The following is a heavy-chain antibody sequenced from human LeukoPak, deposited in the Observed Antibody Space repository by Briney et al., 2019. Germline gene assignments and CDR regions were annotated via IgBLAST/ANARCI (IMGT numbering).Heavy chain of an antibody. CDR1: GFTFSSYA. CDR2: ISGNGRST. Sequence: PGGSLRLSCAASGFTFSSYAMSWVRQAPGKGLEWVSSISGNGRSTFYADSVKGRFTISRDDSKNTLYLQMNSLRAEDTAVYYCAKPHGMDSDSSGSSSWWGQGTLVTVSS. V-gene: IGHV3-23*01. J-gene: IGHJ4*02. CDR3: AKPHGMDSDSSGSSSW. D-gene: IGHD3-22*01.